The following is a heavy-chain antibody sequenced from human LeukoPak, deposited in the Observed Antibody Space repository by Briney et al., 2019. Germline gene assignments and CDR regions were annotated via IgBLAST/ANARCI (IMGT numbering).Heavy chain of an antibody. Sequence: GGSLRLSCAASGFTFDEYAMHWVRQAPGKGLEWVSGISYSSGSIGYVDSVKGRFTISRDNAKNTLYLQMNSLKTEDTAVYYCTTDYYDYVWGSYRPDYWGLGTLVTVSS. J-gene: IGHJ4*02. CDR2: ISYSSGSI. D-gene: IGHD3-16*02. CDR3: TTDYYDYVWGSYRPDY. CDR1: GFTFDEYA. V-gene: IGHV3-9*01.